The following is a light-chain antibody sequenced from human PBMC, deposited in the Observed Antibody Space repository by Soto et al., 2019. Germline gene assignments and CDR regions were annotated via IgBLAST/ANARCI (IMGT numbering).Light chain of an antibody. J-gene: IGLJ1*01. Sequence: QSVLTQPPSVSGAPGQRVTISCTGSSSNIGAGYAVHWYQKLPGTGPKLLIYNNAIRPSGVPDRFSGSRSGTPASLAITGLQAEDEADYYCQSHDNSLSGFYVFGTGTKVTVL. CDR1: SSNIGAGYA. CDR2: NNA. CDR3: QSHDNSLSGFYV. V-gene: IGLV1-40*01.